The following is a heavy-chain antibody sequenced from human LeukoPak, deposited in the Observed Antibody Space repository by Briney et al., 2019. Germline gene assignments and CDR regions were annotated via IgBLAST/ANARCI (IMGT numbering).Heavy chain of an antibody. D-gene: IGHD2-2*01. J-gene: IGHJ5*02. CDR2: MSTSGST. CDR1: RGSISSGSYY. CDR3: ANQKGGFDP. Sequence: SETLSLTCTVSRGSISSGSYYWSWIRQPAGKGLEWIGHMSTSGSTHYNPSLKSRLSISVDTSKNQFSLKLSSVTAADTAVYYRANQKGGFDPWGQGTLVTVSS. V-gene: IGHV4-61*09.